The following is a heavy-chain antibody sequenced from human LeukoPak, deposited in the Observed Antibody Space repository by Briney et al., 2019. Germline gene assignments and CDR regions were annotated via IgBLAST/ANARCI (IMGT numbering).Heavy chain of an antibody. Sequence: GGSLRLSCAASGFTFDDYGMSWVRQAPGKGLEWVSGINWNGGSTGYADSVKGRFTISRDNAKNSLHLQMNSLRAEDTALYYCAREGSSSAPPYYYYYYMDVWGKGTTVTVSS. D-gene: IGHD6-6*01. V-gene: IGHV3-20*04. CDR1: GFTFDDYG. CDR2: INWNGGST. CDR3: AREGSSSAPPYYYYYYMDV. J-gene: IGHJ6*03.